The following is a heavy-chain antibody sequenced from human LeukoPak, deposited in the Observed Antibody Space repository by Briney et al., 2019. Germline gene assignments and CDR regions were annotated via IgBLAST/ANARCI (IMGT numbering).Heavy chain of an antibody. J-gene: IGHJ4*02. Sequence: GGSLRLSCAASGFTFSSYSMNWVRQAPGKGLEWVSSISSSSSYIYYADSVKGRFTISRDNAKNPLYLQMNSLKAEDTAVYYCAKEGGSGWLNLYYFDYWGQGTLVTVSS. CDR3: AKEGGSGWLNLYYFDY. D-gene: IGHD6-19*01. CDR2: ISSSSSYI. V-gene: IGHV3-21*04. CDR1: GFTFSSYS.